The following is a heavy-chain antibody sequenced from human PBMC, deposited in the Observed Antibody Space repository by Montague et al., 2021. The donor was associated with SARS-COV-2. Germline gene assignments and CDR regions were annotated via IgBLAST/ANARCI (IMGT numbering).Heavy chain of an antibody. J-gene: IGHJ4*02. CDR2: IYYSGST. Sequence: SETLSLTCTVSGGSISSYYWSWIRQPPGKGLEWIGYIYYSGSTNXXPSLKSRVTISVDTSKNQFSLKLSSVTAADTAVYYCARDSHYYDSSGHFDYWGRESWSPSPQ. D-gene: IGHD3-22*01. V-gene: IGHV4-59*13. CDR1: GGSISSYY. CDR3: ARDSHYYDSSGHFDY.